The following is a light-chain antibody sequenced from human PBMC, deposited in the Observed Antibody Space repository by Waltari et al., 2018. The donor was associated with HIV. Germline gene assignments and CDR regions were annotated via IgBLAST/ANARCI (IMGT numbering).Light chain of an antibody. V-gene: IGKV4-1*01. J-gene: IGKJ4*01. Sequence: DIVMTQSPDSLALFLGERATINCKSSRTILFPSNSKNYLAWYQQKPGQSPKLLIYWASTRESGVPDRFSGGGSGTNFTLTISSLQTEDVAVYYCQQYFSSPLTFGGGTRVEIK. CDR1: RTILFPSNSKNY. CDR2: WAS. CDR3: QQYFSSPLT.